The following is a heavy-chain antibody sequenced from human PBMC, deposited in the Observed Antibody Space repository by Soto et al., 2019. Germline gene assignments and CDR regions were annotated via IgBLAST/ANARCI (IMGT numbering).Heavy chain of an antibody. CDR3: ARDFGQIRPEYSGYENAFDI. CDR2: INPNSGGT. CDR1: GYTFTGYY. V-gene: IGHV1-2*04. Sequence: QVQLVQSGAEVKKPGASVKVSCKASGYTFTGYYMHWVRQAPGQGLEWMGGINPNSGGTNYAQKFQGWVTMTRDTSISTAYMELSRLRSDDTAVYYCARDFGQIRPEYSGYENAFDIWGQGTMVTVSS. D-gene: IGHD5-12*01. J-gene: IGHJ3*02.